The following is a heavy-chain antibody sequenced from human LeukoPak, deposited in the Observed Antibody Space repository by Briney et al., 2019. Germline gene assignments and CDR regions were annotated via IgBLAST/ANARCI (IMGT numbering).Heavy chain of an antibody. Sequence: SETLSLTCTVSGGSISSGGYYWSWIRQPAGGGLEWIGRIYSGGSTNYNPSLKGRVTISLDTSKNQFSLTLTSVAAADTAVYYCARDHRYDGNSYTPDYWGQGTLVTVSS. CDR3: ARDHRYDGNSYTPDY. CDR2: IYSGGST. CDR1: GGSISSGGYY. V-gene: IGHV4-61*02. J-gene: IGHJ4*02. D-gene: IGHD3-22*01.